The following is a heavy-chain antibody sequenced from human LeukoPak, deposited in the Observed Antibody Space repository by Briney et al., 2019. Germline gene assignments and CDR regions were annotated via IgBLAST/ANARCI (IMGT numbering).Heavy chain of an antibody. D-gene: IGHD3-10*01. CDR3: ARAVGPYDY. Sequence: PGGSLRLSCAASGFTFSTYGIHWVRQAPGKGLEWVAVIWHDGSNKYCADSVKGRFTIPRDNSKNTLYLQMNSLRAEDTAVYFCARAVGPYDYWGQGTLVTVSS. CDR1: GFTFSTYG. CDR2: IWHDGSNK. V-gene: IGHV3-33*01. J-gene: IGHJ4*02.